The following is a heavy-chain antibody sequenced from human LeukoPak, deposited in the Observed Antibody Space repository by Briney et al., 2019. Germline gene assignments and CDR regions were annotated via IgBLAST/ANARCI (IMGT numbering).Heavy chain of an antibody. J-gene: IGHJ4*02. CDR2: ISGYYGNT. Sequence: ASVKVSCKASGYTFTSYGISWVRQAPGQGLEWMGWISGYYGNTDSAQNLQGRVTMTRDTSTSTAYMELRSLTSDDTVVYYCARRGPVGGGWGFDYWGQGTLVTVSS. CDR1: GYTFTSYG. V-gene: IGHV1-18*01. CDR3: ARRGPVGGGWGFDY. D-gene: IGHD6-19*01.